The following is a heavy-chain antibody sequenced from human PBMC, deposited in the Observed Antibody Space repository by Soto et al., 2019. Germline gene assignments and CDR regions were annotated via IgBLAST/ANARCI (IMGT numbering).Heavy chain of an antibody. J-gene: IGHJ4*02. D-gene: IGHD5-12*01. V-gene: IGHV1-69*08. CDR1: GGTFSTYT. Sequence: QVQLVQSGAEVKKPGSSVKVSCKASGGTFSTYTISWVRQAPRQGLEWMGRIIPILAIANYAQKFQGRVTITADKSTSTAYMELSSLRSEDTAVYYCARDPSAYDLPAYWGQGTLVTVSS. CDR3: ARDPSAYDLPAY. CDR2: IIPILAIA.